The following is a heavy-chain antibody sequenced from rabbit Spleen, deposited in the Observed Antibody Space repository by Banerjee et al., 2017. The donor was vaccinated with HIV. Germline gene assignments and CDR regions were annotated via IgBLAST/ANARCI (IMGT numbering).Heavy chain of an antibody. Sequence: QEQLEESGGGLVEPGGTLTLTCTVSGFSFSSNWICWVRQAPGKGLQWIACINVYTGKPVYATWASGRFTISRTSSTTVTLRMTSLTAADRATYFCARDLVAVIGWNFNLWGPGTLVTVS. CDR2: INVYTGKP. D-gene: IGHD1-1*01. CDR1: GFSFSSNW. CDR3: ARDLVAVIGWNFNL. V-gene: IGHV1S45*01. J-gene: IGHJ4*01.